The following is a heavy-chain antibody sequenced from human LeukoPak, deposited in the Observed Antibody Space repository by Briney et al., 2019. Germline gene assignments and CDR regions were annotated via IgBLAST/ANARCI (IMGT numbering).Heavy chain of an antibody. V-gene: IGHV4-34*01. CDR1: GGSFSGYY. Sequence: SETLSLTCAVYGGSFSGYYWSWIRPPPGKGLEWIGEINHSGSTNYNPSLKSRVTISVDTSKNQFSLKLSSVTAADTAVYYCASSRYCSSTSCPGWFDPWGQGTLVTVSS. D-gene: IGHD2-2*01. J-gene: IGHJ5*02. CDR3: ASSRYCSSTSCPGWFDP. CDR2: INHSGST.